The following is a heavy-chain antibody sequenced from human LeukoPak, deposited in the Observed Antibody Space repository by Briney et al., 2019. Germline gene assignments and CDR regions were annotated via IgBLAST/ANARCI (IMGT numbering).Heavy chain of an antibody. CDR2: FFSGGDT. D-gene: IGHD2/OR15-2a*01. J-gene: IGHJ5*02. CDR3: ARINIVVPPDPLERGDYFDP. CDR1: GGSMDSSRYY. Sequence: SSETLSLTCTVSGGSMDSSRYYWGWVRQAPGRGLEWIGSFFSGGDTYYAAALKSRATISVDTSKSQVSLKLSSVTAADTAVYYCARINIVVPPDPLERGDYFDPWGQGTLVTVSS. V-gene: IGHV4-39*01.